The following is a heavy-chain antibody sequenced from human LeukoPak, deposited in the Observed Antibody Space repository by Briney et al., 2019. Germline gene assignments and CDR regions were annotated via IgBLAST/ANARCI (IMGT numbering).Heavy chain of an antibody. CDR1: AFTFSSYA. V-gene: IGHV3-23*01. CDR3: AKLGDYYGSGTYSRFDS. J-gene: IGHJ4*02. D-gene: IGHD3-10*01. Sequence: GGSLRLSCAASAFTFSSYAMSWVRQTPGKGLEWVSVISGSGDITYYADSVKGRFTISRDNSKNTLYLQMSSLRAEDTALYYCAKLGDYYGSGTYSRFDSWGQGALVTVSS. CDR2: ISGSGDIT.